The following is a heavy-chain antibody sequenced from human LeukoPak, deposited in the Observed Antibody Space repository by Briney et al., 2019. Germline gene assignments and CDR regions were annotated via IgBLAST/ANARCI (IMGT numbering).Heavy chain of an antibody. Sequence: ASVKVSCKASGYTFTGYYMHWVRQAPGQGLEWMGWINPNSGGTNYAQKFQGRVTMTRDTSISTAYMELSRLRSDDTAVYYCARDCYDSSGLGSYYFDYWGQGTLVTVSS. CDR3: ARDCYDSSGLGSYYFDY. CDR2: INPNSGGT. J-gene: IGHJ4*02. V-gene: IGHV1-2*02. CDR1: GYTFTGYY. D-gene: IGHD3-22*01.